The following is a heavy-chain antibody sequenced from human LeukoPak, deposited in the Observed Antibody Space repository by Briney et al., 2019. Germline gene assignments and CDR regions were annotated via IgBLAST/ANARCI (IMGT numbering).Heavy chain of an antibody. Sequence: SVKVSCKASGGTFSSYAISWVRQAPGQGLEWMGGIIPLFGTANYAQKFQGRVTITADESTSTAYMELSSLRSEDTAVYYCATPGPDYGSYYGGGFDYWGQGTLVTVSS. CDR2: IIPLFGTA. D-gene: IGHD1-26*01. J-gene: IGHJ4*02. CDR1: GGTFSSYA. CDR3: ATPGPDYGSYYGGGFDY. V-gene: IGHV1-69*13.